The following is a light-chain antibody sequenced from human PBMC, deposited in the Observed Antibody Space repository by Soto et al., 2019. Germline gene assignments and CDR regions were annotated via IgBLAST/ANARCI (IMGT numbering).Light chain of an antibody. CDR1: SSDVGGYNY. CDR2: EVS. CDR3: SSYAGSNNSYV. Sequence: QSALTQPPSASGSPGQSVTISCTGTSSDVGGYNYVSWYQQHPGKAPKLMIYEVSKRPSGVPDRFSGSKSGNTASLTVSELQAEDEADYYCSSYAGSNNSYVFGTGTKVTVL. J-gene: IGLJ1*01. V-gene: IGLV2-8*01.